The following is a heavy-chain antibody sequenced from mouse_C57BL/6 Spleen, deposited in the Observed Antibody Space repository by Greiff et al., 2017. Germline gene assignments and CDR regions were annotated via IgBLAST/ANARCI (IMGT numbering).Heavy chain of an antibody. CDR3: ARRDYYGSRSWYFDV. CDR1: GFTFSDYG. CDR2: ISRGSSTI. D-gene: IGHD1-1*01. Sequence: DVMLVESGGGLVKPGGSLKLSCAASGFTFSDYGMHWVRQAPGKGLEWVAYISRGSSTIYYADTVKGRFTLSRDNAKNTLFLHMTRLRSEDTAMYYCARRDYYGSRSWYFDVGGTGTTVTVSS. J-gene: IGHJ1*03. V-gene: IGHV5-17*01.